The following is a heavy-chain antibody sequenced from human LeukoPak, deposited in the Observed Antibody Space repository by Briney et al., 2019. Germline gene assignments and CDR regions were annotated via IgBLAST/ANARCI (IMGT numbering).Heavy chain of an antibody. V-gene: IGHV3-23*01. Sequence: GGSLRLSCAASGFTFGTYAMSWVRQAPGKGLEWISAISGSGGSTYYADSVKGRFTISRDNSKNTLYLQMNSLRAEDTAVYYCARGIIRYYFDYWGQGTLVTVSS. D-gene: IGHD1-14*01. J-gene: IGHJ4*02. CDR1: GFTFGTYA. CDR3: ARGIIRYYFDY. CDR2: ISGSGGST.